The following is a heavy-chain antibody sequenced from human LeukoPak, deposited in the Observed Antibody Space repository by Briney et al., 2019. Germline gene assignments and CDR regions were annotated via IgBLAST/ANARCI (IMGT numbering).Heavy chain of an antibody. Sequence: PSETLSLTCVVSGGSLSTHHWSWIRQSPGRGLGWIGCISDSGSTNYNPSLKSRVTISVDTSKNQFSLMLSSVTAADTAVYYCARGYDSSAYYPFNYWGQGTLVTVSS. J-gene: IGHJ4*02. CDR1: GGSLSTHH. D-gene: IGHD3-22*01. CDR2: ISDSGST. CDR3: ARGYDSSAYYPFNY. V-gene: IGHV4-59*11.